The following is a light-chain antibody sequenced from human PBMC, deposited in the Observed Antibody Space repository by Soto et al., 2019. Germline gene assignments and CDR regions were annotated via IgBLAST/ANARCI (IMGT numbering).Light chain of an antibody. J-gene: IGLJ2*01. Sequence: QSALTQPASVSGSPGQSITISCTGTSSDVGGYNYVSWFQQRPGKAPKFLIYDVRNRPSGVSTRFSGSKSGNTASLTISGLQVEDEGDYYCSSYTIGSTPVVFGGGTKVTVL. CDR2: DVR. V-gene: IGLV2-14*03. CDR1: SSDVGGYNY. CDR3: SSYTIGSTPVV.